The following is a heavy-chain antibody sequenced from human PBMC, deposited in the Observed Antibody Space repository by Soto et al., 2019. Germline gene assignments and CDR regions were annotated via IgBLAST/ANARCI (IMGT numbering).Heavy chain of an antibody. V-gene: IGHV4-30-4*01. CDR1: GGSVSIGGYL. CDR3: ARARGGDSGDYASLLER. J-gene: IGHJ4*02. D-gene: IGHD4-17*01. Sequence: SETLSLTCTVFGGSVSIGGYLCSWIRERPGKGLEWIGYIHDSGKTYYNPSLKSRVTISLDTYKNQFSLKVTSMTDADTAVYFCARARGGDSGDYASLLERGGQGNLV. CDR2: IHDSGKT.